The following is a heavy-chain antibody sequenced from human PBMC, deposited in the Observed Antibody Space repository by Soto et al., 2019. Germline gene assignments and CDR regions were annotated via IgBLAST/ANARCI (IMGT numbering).Heavy chain of an antibody. D-gene: IGHD5-12*01. CDR2: VYYSGST. Sequence: SETLSLTCTLSGGSISGYYWSWIRQPPGKGLEWIGYVYYSGSTKHNPSLESRVTISVDMSNNQFSLMLTSVTAADTAVYYCAKYRRTDAEGYRLDFWGQGTLVTVS. J-gene: IGHJ4*02. V-gene: IGHV4-59*01. CDR3: AKYRRTDAEGYRLDF. CDR1: GGSISGYY.